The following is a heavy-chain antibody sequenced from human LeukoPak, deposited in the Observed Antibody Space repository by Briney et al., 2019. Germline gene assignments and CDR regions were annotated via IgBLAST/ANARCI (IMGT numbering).Heavy chain of an antibody. Sequence: QPGGSLRLSCAASGFTFTGNSMHWVRQGPGKGLVWVARIHRDGGMTRYADSVEGRFTISRDNAKNTLYLQMNSLRAEDTAVYYCAKDLAYYDFWSGYPGYAFDIWGQGTMVTVSS. V-gene: IGHV3-74*01. CDR3: AKDLAYYDFWSGYPGYAFDI. CDR2: IHRDGGMT. J-gene: IGHJ3*02. D-gene: IGHD3-3*01. CDR1: GFTFTGNS.